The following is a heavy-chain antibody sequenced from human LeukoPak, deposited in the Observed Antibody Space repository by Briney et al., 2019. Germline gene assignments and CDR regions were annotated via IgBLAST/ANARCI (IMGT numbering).Heavy chain of an antibody. CDR1: GGSISSYY. D-gene: IGHD6-6*01. J-gene: IGHJ4*02. Sequence: PSETLSLTCTVSGGSISSYYWSWIRQPPGKGLEWIGYIYYSGSTNYNPSLKSRVTISVDTPKNQFSLKLSSVTAADTAVYYCARHTPYSSSIDYWGQGTLVTVSS. V-gene: IGHV4-59*08. CDR2: IYYSGST. CDR3: ARHTPYSSSIDY.